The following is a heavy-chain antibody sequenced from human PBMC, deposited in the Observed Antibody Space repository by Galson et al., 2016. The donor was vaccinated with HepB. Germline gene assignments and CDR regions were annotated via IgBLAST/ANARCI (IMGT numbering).Heavy chain of an antibody. D-gene: IGHD6-13*01. CDR3: ATGRRAAAGLDAFDI. CDR2: FDPEDGET. Sequence: SVKVSCKVSGYTLTELSMHWVRQAPGKGLEWMGGFDPEDGETIYAQKFQGRVTMTEDTSTDTAYMELSSLRPEDTAVYYCATGRRAAAGLDAFDIWGQGTMVTASS. J-gene: IGHJ3*02. CDR1: GYTLTELS. V-gene: IGHV1-24*01.